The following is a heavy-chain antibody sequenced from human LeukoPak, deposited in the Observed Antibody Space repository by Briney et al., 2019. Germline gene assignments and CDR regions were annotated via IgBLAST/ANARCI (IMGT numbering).Heavy chain of an antibody. D-gene: IGHD6-19*01. J-gene: IGHJ3*02. CDR1: GFIFSTYS. CDR2: ISGSGGST. CDR3: AKDLRRSIAVRDDAFDI. V-gene: IGHV3-23*01. Sequence: TGGSLRLSCTASGFIFSTYSMIWVRQAPGKGLEWVSAISGSGGSTYYADSVKGRFTISRDNSKNTLYLQMNSLRAEDTAVYYCAKDLRRSIAVRDDAFDIWGQGTMVTVSS.